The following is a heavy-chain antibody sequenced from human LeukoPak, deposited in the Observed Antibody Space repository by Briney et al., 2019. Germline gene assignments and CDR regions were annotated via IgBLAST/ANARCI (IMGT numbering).Heavy chain of an antibody. J-gene: IGHJ3*02. CDR1: GYTFTSYD. Sequence: GASVKVSCKASGYTFTSYDINWVRQATGQGLEWMGWMNPNSGNTGYAQKFQGRVTITRNTSISTAYMELSSLRSEDTAVYYCARDRRDLRGEDAFDIWGQGTMVTVSS. D-gene: IGHD3-10*01. CDR2: MNPNSGNT. CDR3: ARDRRDLRGEDAFDI. V-gene: IGHV1-8*03.